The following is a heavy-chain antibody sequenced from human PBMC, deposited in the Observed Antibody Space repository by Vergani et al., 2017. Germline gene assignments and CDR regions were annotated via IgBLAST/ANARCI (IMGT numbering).Heavy chain of an antibody. CDR1: GFTFSSYA. Sequence: QVQLVESGGGVVQPGGSLKLSWEASGFTFSSYAINWVRQAPGKGLEWVAFIRYDGGNKYYADSVKGRFTISRDNSKNTLYLQMNSLRAEDTAVYYCAKFGSYGSGGDAFDSWGQGTMVTVSS. V-gene: IGHV3-30*02. CDR2: IRYDGGNK. D-gene: IGHD3-10*01. J-gene: IGHJ3*02. CDR3: AKFGSYGSGGDAFDS.